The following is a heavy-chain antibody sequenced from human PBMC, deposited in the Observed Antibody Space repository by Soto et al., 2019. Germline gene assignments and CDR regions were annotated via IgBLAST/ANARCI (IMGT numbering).Heavy chain of an antibody. CDR3: ARVRSGPRIEDYLGYYFDY. D-gene: IGHD4-17*01. V-gene: IGHV2-5*02. CDR1: GFSLNTREVG. CDR2: IFWDDDK. Sequence: QITLRESGPTLVKPTQTLTLTCTFSGFSLNTREVGVGWIRQPPGKALEWLALIFWDDDKRYSPSLKTRLTISKETSTSQVVITMTNMDPVDTATYYCARVRSGPRIEDYLGYYFDYWGQGTLVTVSS. J-gene: IGHJ4*02.